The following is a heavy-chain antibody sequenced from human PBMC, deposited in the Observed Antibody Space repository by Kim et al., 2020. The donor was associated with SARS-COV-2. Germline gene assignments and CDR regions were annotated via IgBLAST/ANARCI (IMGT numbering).Heavy chain of an antibody. Sequence: GGSLRLSCAASGFTFNSYTINWVRQAPGKGLEWVSSISRSGTYIYYADSVKGRFTISRDTAKNSVDLQINSLRVEDTAVYYCARGGYDYVWDRHDAFDMWSQGTLVTVYS. V-gene: IGHV3-21*01. D-gene: IGHD3-16*01. CDR3: ARGGYDYVWDRHDAFDM. J-gene: IGHJ3*02. CDR1: GFTFNSYT. CDR2: ISRSGTYI.